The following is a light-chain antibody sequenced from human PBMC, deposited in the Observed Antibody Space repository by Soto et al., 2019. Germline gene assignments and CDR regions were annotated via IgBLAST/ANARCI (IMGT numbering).Light chain of an antibody. CDR2: GNS. Sequence: QPVLTQPPTVSGAPGQRVTISCTGSSSNIGAVYDVHWYQQLPGTAPKLLIFGNSNRPSGVPDRFSASKSGTSASLAITDLQAEDEADYYCQSYDNILSGTVFGGGTKLTVL. CDR1: SSNIGAVYD. J-gene: IGLJ2*01. V-gene: IGLV1-40*01. CDR3: QSYDNILSGTV.